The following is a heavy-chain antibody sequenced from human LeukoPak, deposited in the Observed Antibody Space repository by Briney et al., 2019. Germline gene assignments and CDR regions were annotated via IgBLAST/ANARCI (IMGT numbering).Heavy chain of an antibody. CDR1: GFTFGSFA. V-gene: IGHV3-23*01. CDR3: VKDGSWGDYQFYFYMDV. CDR2: ISGSGYYT. Sequence: GGSLRLSCEASGFTFGSFAMSWVRQAPGEGLEWLSGISGSGYYTYYAGSVKGRFTISRDNSKSTLYIEMSSLRVKDTAVYYCVKDGSWGDYQFYFYMDVWGKGATVTVSS. J-gene: IGHJ6*03. D-gene: IGHD2-2*01.